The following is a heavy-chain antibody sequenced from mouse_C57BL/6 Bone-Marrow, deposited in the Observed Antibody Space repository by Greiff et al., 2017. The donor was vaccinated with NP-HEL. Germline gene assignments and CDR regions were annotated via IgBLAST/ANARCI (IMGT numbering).Heavy chain of an antibody. CDR1: GFTFSSYG. V-gene: IGHV5-6*02. CDR2: ISSGGSYT. J-gene: IGHJ1*03. Sequence: EVKVVESGGDLVKPGGSLKLSCAASGFTFSSYGMSWVRQTPDKRLEWVATISSGGSYTYYPDSVKGRFTISRDNAKNTLYLQMSSLKSEDTAMYDCARRSLDVHWYFDVWGTGTTVTVSS. D-gene: IGHD4-1*01. CDR3: ARRSLDVHWYFDV.